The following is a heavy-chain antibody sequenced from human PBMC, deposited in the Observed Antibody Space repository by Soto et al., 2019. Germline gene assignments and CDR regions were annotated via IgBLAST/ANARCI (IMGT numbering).Heavy chain of an antibody. CDR1: GFTFSSYC. D-gene: IGHD3-22*01. V-gene: IGHV3-74*01. Sequence: PGGSLRLSCAASGFTFSSYCMHWVRQAPGKGLEWVSRINSDGSSTSYADSVKGRFTISRDNAKNTLYLQMNSLRAEDTAVYYRARAVSYYYDSSGYYYDHYFDYWGQGTLVTVSS. J-gene: IGHJ4*02. CDR3: ARAVSYYYDSSGYYYDHYFDY. CDR2: INSDGSST.